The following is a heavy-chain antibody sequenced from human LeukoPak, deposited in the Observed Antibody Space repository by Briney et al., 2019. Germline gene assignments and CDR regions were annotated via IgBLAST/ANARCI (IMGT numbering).Heavy chain of an antibody. D-gene: IGHD3-10*01. J-gene: IGHJ4*02. CDR3: ARKYLYGSGKPHFDY. Sequence: ASVRVSCKASGYTFTSYDINWVRQATGQGREWMGWMNPNSGNTGYAQKFQGRVTMTRNTSISTAYMELSSLRSEDTAVYYCARKYLYGSGKPHFDYWGQGTLLTVSS. CDR2: MNPNSGNT. V-gene: IGHV1-8*01. CDR1: GYTFTSYD.